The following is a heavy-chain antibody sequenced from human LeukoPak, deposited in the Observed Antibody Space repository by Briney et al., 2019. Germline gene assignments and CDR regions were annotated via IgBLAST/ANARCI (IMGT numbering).Heavy chain of an antibody. Sequence: GRSLRLSCAASGFTFSSYGMHWVRQAPGKGLEWVAVIWYDGSNKYHADSVKGRFTISRDNSKNTLYLQMNSLRAEDTAVYYCASFGEAANDAFDIWGQGTMVTVSS. V-gene: IGHV3-33*01. CDR3: ASFGEAANDAFDI. J-gene: IGHJ3*02. CDR2: IWYDGSNK. CDR1: GFTFSSYG. D-gene: IGHD2-15*01.